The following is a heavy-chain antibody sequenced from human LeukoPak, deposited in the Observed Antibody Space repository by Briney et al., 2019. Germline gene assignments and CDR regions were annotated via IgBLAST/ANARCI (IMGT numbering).Heavy chain of an antibody. CDR1: GGSISSYY. Sequence: SETLSLTCSVSGGSISSYYWSWTRQPPGKGLEWIGYIYYSGSANYNPSLRGRVTMSADTSKNQFSLKLNSVTAADTAVYYCARRARATAGGDYFDYWGQGTLVTVSS. J-gene: IGHJ4*02. V-gene: IGHV4-59*08. D-gene: IGHD6-13*01. CDR2: IYYSGSA. CDR3: ARRARATAGGDYFDY.